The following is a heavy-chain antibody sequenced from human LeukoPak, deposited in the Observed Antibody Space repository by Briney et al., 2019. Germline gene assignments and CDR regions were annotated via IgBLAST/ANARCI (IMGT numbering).Heavy chain of an antibody. J-gene: IGHJ4*02. CDR1: GYSFTTYW. Sequence: GESLKISCEVSGYSFTTYWIGWVRQMPGKGLEWTGIIYPGDSDTRYSPSFQGQVTISADKYISTVYLQWSSLKASDSAMYYCARQDGGRSADYWGQGTLVTVSS. V-gene: IGHV5-51*01. D-gene: IGHD2-15*01. CDR3: ARQDGGRSADY. CDR2: IYPGDSDT.